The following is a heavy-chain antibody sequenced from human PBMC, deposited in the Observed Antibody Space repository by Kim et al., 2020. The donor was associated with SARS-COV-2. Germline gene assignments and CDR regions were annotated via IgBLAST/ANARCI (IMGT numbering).Heavy chain of an antibody. D-gene: IGHD3-10*01. J-gene: IGHJ5*02. CDR3: VRDWGPLGSERKTENCFDP. V-gene: IGHV1-18*01. CDR2: IGVENADT. Sequence: ASVKVSCKPSGYTFTTYGMSWVRQAPGQGLEWMGWIGVENADTSYAQKFQGRVTMTTDASTSTVYMELRSLRSDDTAVYYCVRDWGPLGSERKTENCFDPWGQGTLVTVSS. CDR1: GYTFTTYG.